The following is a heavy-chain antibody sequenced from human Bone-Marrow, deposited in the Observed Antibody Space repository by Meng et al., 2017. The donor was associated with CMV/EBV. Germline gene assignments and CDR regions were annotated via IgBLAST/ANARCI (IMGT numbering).Heavy chain of an antibody. J-gene: IGHJ4*02. D-gene: IGHD5-18*01. CDR3: ASCSDTTITAMAKYYFDD. Sequence: SVKVSCKASGGTFSSYAIGWVRQAPGQGLEWMGGIIPIFGTPNYAQKFQGRVTITTDEPTSTAYMELSSLRSEDTAVYYCASCSDTTITAMAKYYFDDWGQGTLVTVSS. CDR2: IIPIFGTP. CDR1: GGTFSSYA. V-gene: IGHV1-69*05.